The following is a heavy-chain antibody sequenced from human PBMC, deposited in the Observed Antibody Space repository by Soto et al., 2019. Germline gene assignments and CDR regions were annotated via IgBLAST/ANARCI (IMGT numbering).Heavy chain of an antibody. CDR3: AKDAMTTITYRMDV. V-gene: IGHV3-30*18. J-gene: IGHJ6*02. CDR2: ISYDGSNK. D-gene: IGHD4-4*01. Sequence: GGSLRLSCAASGFTFSSYGMHWVRQAPGKGLEWVAVISYDGSNKYYAESVKGRFTISRDNSKNTLYLQMNTLRAEETAVYYCAKDAMTTITYRMDVLGQGTTVTVSS. CDR1: GFTFSSYG.